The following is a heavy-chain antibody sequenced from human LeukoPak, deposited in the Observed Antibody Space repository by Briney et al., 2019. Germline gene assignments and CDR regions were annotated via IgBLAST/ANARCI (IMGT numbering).Heavy chain of an antibody. CDR1: GFTVSSNY. CDR3: ARGVGSYEYYMDV. CDR2: IYSGGST. Sequence: GGSLRLSCSASGFTVSSNYMSSVRQAPGKGLEWVSVIYSGGSTYYADSVKGRFTISRDNSKNTLYLQMNSLRAEDTAVYYCARGVGSYEYYMDVWGKGTTVTVSS. D-gene: IGHD3-10*01. V-gene: IGHV3-53*01. J-gene: IGHJ6*03.